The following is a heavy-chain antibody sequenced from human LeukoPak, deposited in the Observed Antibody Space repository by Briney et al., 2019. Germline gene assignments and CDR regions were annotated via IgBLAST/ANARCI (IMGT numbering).Heavy chain of an antibody. CDR1: GGAISSSNYF. Sequence: PSETLSLTCTVSGGAISSSNYFWGWIRQPPGKGLEWIGSTDYRGSTFYTPSLKSRVTISVDTSKNQFSLKLTSVTAADTAVYYCTRHPKNYYTNSGYYDFWGQGTQVTVSS. V-gene: IGHV4-39*01. J-gene: IGHJ4*02. D-gene: IGHD3-22*01. CDR2: TDYRGST. CDR3: TRHPKNYYTNSGYYDF.